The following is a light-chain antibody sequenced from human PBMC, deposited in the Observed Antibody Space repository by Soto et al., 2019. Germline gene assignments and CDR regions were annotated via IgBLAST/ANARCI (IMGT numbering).Light chain of an antibody. V-gene: IGLV1-47*02. CDR1: SSNIGSNY. CDR3: AAWDGSLSGWV. CDR2: SDA. J-gene: IGLJ3*02. Sequence: QSVLSQPPSASGTPGQGVIISCSGGSSNIGSNYVYWYRLLPGTAPKLVMFSDATRPPGVSDRFSGSKSGTSASLAISGLRPEDEADYFCAAWDGSLSGWVFGGGTKVTVL.